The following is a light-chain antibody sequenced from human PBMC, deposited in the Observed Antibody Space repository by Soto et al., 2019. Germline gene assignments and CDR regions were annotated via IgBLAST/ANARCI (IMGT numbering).Light chain of an antibody. CDR1: QGIRNY. CDR3: QPYSCVPG. V-gene: IGKV1-27*01. J-gene: IGKJ3*01. Sequence: DIQMTQSPTSLSASVGDRVTITCRASQGIRNYVAWYQQIPGKAPKLLIYAASTLQSGVQSRFSGSGSGTDFTLIINGLQPEDVATYSCQPYSCVPGFGPGTKVEIK. CDR2: AAS.